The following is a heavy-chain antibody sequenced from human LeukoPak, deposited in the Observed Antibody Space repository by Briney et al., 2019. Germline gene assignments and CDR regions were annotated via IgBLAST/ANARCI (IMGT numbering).Heavy chain of an antibody. D-gene: IGHD6-19*01. CDR2: IYYSGST. Sequence: PSETLSLTCTVSGGSISSYYWSWIRQPPGKGLEWIGYIYYSGSTNYNPSLKSRVTISVDTSKNQFSLKLSSVTAADTAVYYCARDRWDSSGWWIDYWGQGTLVTVSS. CDR1: GGSISSYY. J-gene: IGHJ4*02. V-gene: IGHV4-59*01. CDR3: ARDRWDSSGWWIDY.